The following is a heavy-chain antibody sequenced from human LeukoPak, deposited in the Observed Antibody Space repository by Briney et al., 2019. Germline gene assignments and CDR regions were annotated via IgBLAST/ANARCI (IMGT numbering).Heavy chain of an antibody. V-gene: IGHV4-59*08. D-gene: IGHD5-12*01. CDR2: IYYSGST. J-gene: IGHJ6*02. Sequence: SETLSLTCTVSGGSISSYYWSWLRQPPGKGLEWIGYIYYSGSTNYNPSLKSRVTISVDTSKNQFSLKLSSVTAADTAVYYCARTVVTNYYYYYGMDVWGQGTTVTVSS. CDR1: GGSISSYY. CDR3: ARTVVTNYYYYYGMDV.